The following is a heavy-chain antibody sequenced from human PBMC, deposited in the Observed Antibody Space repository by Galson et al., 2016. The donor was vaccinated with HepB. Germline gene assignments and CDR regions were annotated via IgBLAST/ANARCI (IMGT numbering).Heavy chain of an antibody. V-gene: IGHV3-23*01. CDR1: GFDVSSYS. D-gene: IGHD2-21*02. J-gene: IGHJ5*02. CDR2: ISANVGST. Sequence: RLSCAASGFDVSSYSMYWVRQAPGKGLEWVSVISANVGSTNYADSVEGRFTISRDSSNNTLSLQMNSLRVEDTAIYYCARARQTCTGDCYYNLFDPWGQGTLVTVPS. CDR3: ARARQTCTGDCYYNLFDP.